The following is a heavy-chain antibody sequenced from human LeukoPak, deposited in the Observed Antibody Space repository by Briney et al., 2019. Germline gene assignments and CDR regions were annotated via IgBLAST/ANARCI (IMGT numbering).Heavy chain of an antibody. CDR3: ARASYGSESPGPFYYGVDV. CDR1: GFTFSSYG. J-gene: IGHJ6*02. Sequence: GGSLRLSCAASGFTFSSYGMHWVRQAPGKGLEWVAVIWYDGSNKYYADSVKGRFTISRDNSKNTLYLQMNSLRAEDTAVYYCARASYGSESPGPFYYGVDVWGQGTTVTVSS. V-gene: IGHV3-33*01. D-gene: IGHD3-10*01. CDR2: IWYDGSNK.